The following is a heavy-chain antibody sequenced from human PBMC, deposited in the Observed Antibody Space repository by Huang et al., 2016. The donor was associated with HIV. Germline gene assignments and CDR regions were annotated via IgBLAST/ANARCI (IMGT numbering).Heavy chain of an antibody. Sequence: EVQLVESGGGLVQPGRSLRFSCAASGFTFRRYWRNWVRQTPGRGRGGVANISPDGSERNYVDSVRGRFTISRDNANNSLSLQLNSLKAEDSAVYYCARGFRAKPGDYWGQGTLAIVSS. CDR3: ARGFRAKPGDY. CDR1: GFTFRRYW. V-gene: IGHV3-7*01. J-gene: IGHJ4*02. CDR2: ISPDGSER.